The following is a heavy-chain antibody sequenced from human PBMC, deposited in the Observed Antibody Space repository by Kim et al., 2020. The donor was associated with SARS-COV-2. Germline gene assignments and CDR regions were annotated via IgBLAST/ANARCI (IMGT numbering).Heavy chain of an antibody. CDR3: AIDNIDWAFDI. J-gene: IGHJ3*02. Sequence: ASVKVSCKASGYRFTSNKMHWVRQAPGQGLEWMGIITPIDGFTVYAQNLQGRLTVTRDTSTSTVYMELSSLRSDDTAIYYCAIDNIDWAFDIWGQGTMVIVSS. CDR1: GYRFTSNK. CDR2: ITPIDGFT. V-gene: IGHV1-46*01. D-gene: IGHD2-21*01.